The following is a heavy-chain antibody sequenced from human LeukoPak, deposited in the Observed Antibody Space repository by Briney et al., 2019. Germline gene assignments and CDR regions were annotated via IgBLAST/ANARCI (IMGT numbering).Heavy chain of an antibody. CDR2: IYWDDDK. D-gene: IGHD3-10*01. CDR3: ARRRAYASGTIYRYSDY. Sequence: SGPTLVKPTETLMLTCTFSGWSRSTSGVAVAWVRQPPGKALEWLAVIYWDDDKRYSPSLSGRLTITKDTSRNQVVLMFYNMDPLDTATYYCARRRAYASGTIYRYSDYWGQGTLVTVAS. CDR1: GWSRSTSGVA. J-gene: IGHJ4*02. V-gene: IGHV2-5*02.